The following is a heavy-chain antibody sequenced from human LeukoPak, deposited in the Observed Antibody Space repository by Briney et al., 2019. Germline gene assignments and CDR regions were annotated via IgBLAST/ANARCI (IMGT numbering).Heavy chain of an antibody. V-gene: IGHV3-23*01. D-gene: IGHD2-8*01. CDR2: ISGSGGST. CDR3: AKHSSCMLCPGRFDP. CDR1: GFTFNSYG. J-gene: IGHJ5*02. Sequence: GGYLRLSCAASGFTFNSYGMSWVRQAPGKGLEWVSIISGSGGSTYYAVSVKGRFTISRDNSKNTLYLQMNSLRAEDTAVYYCAKHSSCMLCPGRFDPWGQGTLVTVSS.